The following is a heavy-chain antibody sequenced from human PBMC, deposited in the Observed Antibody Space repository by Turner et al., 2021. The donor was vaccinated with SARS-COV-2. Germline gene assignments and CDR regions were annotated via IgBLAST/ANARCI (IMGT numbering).Heavy chain of an antibody. Sequence: EVQLVESGGGLAQPGGSLRLFCAASGFTFSSYWISWVRQAPGKGLEWVANIKEDGSEKYYVDSVKGRFTISRDNAKNSLYVQMNSLRAEDTAVYYCARALLEDSSVGFDIWGQGTMVTISS. J-gene: IGHJ3*02. CDR1: GFTFSSYW. D-gene: IGHD3-3*01. V-gene: IGHV3-7*03. CDR3: ARALLEDSSVGFDI. CDR2: IKEDGSEK.